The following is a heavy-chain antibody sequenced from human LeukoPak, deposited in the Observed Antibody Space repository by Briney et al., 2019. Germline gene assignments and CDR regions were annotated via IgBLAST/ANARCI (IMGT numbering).Heavy chain of an antibody. CDR3: ARDAEDYGDRFDY. D-gene: IGHD4/OR15-4a*01. J-gene: IGHJ4*02. CDR2: IYYSGST. CDR1: GCSISSYY. V-gene: IGHV4-59*01. Sequence: PSETLSLTCTGSGCSISSYYWSWIRQPPGKGLEGIGYIYYSGSTNYNPSLKSRVTISVATSKNQFSLKPSSVTAADTAVYYCARDAEDYGDRFDYWGQGTLVTVSS.